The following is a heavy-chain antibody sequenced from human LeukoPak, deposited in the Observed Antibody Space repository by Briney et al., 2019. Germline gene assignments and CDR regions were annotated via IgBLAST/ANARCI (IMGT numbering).Heavy chain of an antibody. J-gene: IGHJ4*02. CDR1: CASVCRYY. CDR3: ARHSSLQGYYFDY. CDR2: VHYSGST. D-gene: IGHD6-6*01. Sequence: PSDTLSFCGTVSCASVCRYYWSWMRQPPGKGLDWIGYVHYSGSTNYHPSLKSRVTISVDSSKNQFSLKLSSVPAADTAVYYCARHSSLQGYYFDYWGQGTLVTVSS. V-gene: IGHV4-59*08.